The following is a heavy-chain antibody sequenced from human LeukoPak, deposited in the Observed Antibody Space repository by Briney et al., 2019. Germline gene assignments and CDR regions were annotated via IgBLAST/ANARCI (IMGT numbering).Heavy chain of an antibody. V-gene: IGHV3-30*18. J-gene: IGHJ4*02. CDR1: GFTFSTYG. Sequence: GRSLRLSCAASGFTFSTYGIHWVRQAPGKGLEWVAVISYDGSNVKYADSVKGRFTISRDNGENTAYLQMNSLRAEDTAVYYCAKSSLSWFYFDYWGRGTLVTVSS. D-gene: IGHD3-10*01. CDR3: AKSSLSWFYFDY. CDR2: ISYDGSNV.